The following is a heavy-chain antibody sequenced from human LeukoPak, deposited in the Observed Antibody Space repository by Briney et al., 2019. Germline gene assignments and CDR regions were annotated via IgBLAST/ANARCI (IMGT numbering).Heavy chain of an antibody. CDR2: IYYSGST. D-gene: IGHD4-17*01. Sequence: SETLSLTCAVYGGSFSGYYWSWIRQPPGKGLEWIGYIYYSGSTNYNPSLKSRVTISVDTSKNQFSLKLSSVTAADTAVYYCARHTTVTTFDYWGQGTLVTVSS. J-gene: IGHJ4*02. CDR1: GGSFSGYY. CDR3: ARHTTVTTFDY. V-gene: IGHV4-59*01.